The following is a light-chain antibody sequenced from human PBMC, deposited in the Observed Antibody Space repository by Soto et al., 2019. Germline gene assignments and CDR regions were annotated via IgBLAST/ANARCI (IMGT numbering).Light chain of an antibody. CDR3: SSYTSSSIYV. CDR2: DVS. V-gene: IGLV2-14*03. CDR1: SSDVGGYNS. J-gene: IGLJ1*01. Sequence: QSALTQPASVSGSPGQSITISCTGTSSDVGGYNSVSWYQQHPGKAPKLMIYDVSNRPSGVSNRFSGSKSGNTASLTISGLQAEEEADYYCSSYTSSSIYVFGAGTKLTVL.